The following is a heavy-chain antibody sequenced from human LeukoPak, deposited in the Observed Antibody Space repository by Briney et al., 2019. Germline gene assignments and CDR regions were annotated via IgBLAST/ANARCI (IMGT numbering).Heavy chain of an antibody. J-gene: IGHJ4*02. V-gene: IGHV3-30*03. CDR2: ISYDGSNK. CDR1: GFTFSSYG. D-gene: IGHD2-2*01. CDR3: ARDSSSHWLSFGY. Sequence: GGSLRLSCAASGFTFSSYGMHWVRQAPGKGLEWVAVISYDGSNKYYADSVKGRFTISRDNSKNTLYLQMNSLRAEDTAVYYCARDSSSHWLSFGYWGQGTLVTVSS.